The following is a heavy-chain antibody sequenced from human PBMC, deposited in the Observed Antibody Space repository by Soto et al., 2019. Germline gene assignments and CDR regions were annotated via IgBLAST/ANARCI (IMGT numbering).Heavy chain of an antibody. CDR1: GDSVSSNTAS. Sequence: PSQTLSLTCAISGDSVSSNTASWNWIRQSPSRGLEWLGRTYFRSKWYNDYADSVKSRIIINPDTSNNQFSLQLNSVTPEDTAVYFCAKGDNLGPKTGYAFDPGGQGIMVTVPQ. CDR3: AKGDNLGPKTGYAFDP. CDR2: TYFRSKWYN. V-gene: IGHV6-1*01. J-gene: IGHJ5*02. D-gene: IGHD5-12*01.